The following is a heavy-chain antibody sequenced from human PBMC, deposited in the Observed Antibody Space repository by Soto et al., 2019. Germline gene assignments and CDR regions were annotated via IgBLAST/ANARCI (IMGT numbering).Heavy chain of an antibody. CDR3: AARPKITTKISRPGYTDY. CDR2: IYYSGST. CDR1: SGSISSGGYY. D-gene: IGHD5-12*01. Sequence: SETLSLTCTVSSGSISSGGYYWSWIRQHPGKGLEWIGYIYYSGSTYYNPSLKSRVTISVDTSKNQFSLKLSSVTAADTAVYYCAARPKITTKISRPGYTDYWGQGTLVTVSS. J-gene: IGHJ4*02. V-gene: IGHV4-31*03.